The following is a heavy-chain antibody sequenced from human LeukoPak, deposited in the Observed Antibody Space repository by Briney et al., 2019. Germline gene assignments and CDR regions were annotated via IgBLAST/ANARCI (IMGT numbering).Heavy chain of an antibody. J-gene: IGHJ5*02. D-gene: IGHD1-7*01. CDR2: MNPNSGNT. CDR1: GYTFTSYD. V-gene: IGHV1-8*03. CDR3: ATEVTGTGANWFDP. Sequence: GASVKVSCKASGYTFTSYDINWVRQATGQGLEWMGWMNPNSGNTGYAQKFQGRVTITRNTSISTAYMELSSLRSEDTAVYYCATEVTGTGANWFDPWGQGTLVTVSS.